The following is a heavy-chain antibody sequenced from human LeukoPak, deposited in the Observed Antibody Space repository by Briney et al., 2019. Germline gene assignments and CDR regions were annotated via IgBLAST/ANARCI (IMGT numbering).Heavy chain of an antibody. V-gene: IGHV4-59*11. CDR2: IYYSGNT. Sequence: SDTLSLTCTVSGGSISSHYWSWIRQPPGEGLECIGYIYYSGNTNSNPSLKSRVTVSVDTSNNHFSLKLSSVTDADTAVYYCARGWIGLTYGPNWCFDLWGRGTLVTVSS. CDR3: ARGWIGLTYGPNWCFDL. D-gene: IGHD2-2*03. J-gene: IGHJ2*01. CDR1: GGSISSHY.